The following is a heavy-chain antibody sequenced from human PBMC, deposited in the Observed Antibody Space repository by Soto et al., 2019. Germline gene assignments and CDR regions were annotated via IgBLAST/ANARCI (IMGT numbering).Heavy chain of an antibody. CDR1: GGSISSSNW. Sequence: SETLSLTCAVSGGSISSSNWWSWVRQPPGKGLEWIGEIYHSGSTNYNPSLKSRVAISVDKSKNQFSLKLSSVTAADTAVYYCAREGIVGASYFDYWGQGTLVTVSS. J-gene: IGHJ4*02. D-gene: IGHD1-26*01. CDR2: IYHSGST. V-gene: IGHV4-4*02. CDR3: AREGIVGASYFDY.